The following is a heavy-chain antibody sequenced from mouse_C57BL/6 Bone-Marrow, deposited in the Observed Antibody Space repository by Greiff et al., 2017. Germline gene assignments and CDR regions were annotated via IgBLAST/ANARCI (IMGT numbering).Heavy chain of an antibody. J-gene: IGHJ2*01. V-gene: IGHV1-64*01. CDR1: GYTFTSYW. CDR3: ARSGLWLIADY. CDR2: IHPNSGST. D-gene: IGHD2-2*01. Sequence: QVQLQQPGAVLVKPGASVKLSCKASGYTFTSYWMHWVKQRPGQGLEWIGMIHPNSGSTNYNEKFKSKATLTVDKSSSTAYMQLSSLTSEDSAVYYCARSGLWLIADYWGQGTTLTVSS.